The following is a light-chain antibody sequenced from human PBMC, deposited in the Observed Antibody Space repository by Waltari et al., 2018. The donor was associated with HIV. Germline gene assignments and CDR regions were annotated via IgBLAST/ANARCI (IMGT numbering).Light chain of an antibody. V-gene: IGLV2-14*01. J-gene: IGLJ2*01. CDR1: KSDFGHYNF. Sequence: QSVLTQPASVSAFPGQSITISCTGAKSDFGHYNFFSWHQTPPGKVPKVIIYEIMTRPAGVSELLSGYKSGNTASLTISRLRAEDEADYYCTSYTANDTVIFGGGTKVTVL. CDR2: EIM. CDR3: TSYTANDTVI.